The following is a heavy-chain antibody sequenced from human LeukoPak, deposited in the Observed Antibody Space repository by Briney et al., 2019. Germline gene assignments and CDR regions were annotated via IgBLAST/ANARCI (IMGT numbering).Heavy chain of an antibody. D-gene: IGHD3-10*01. CDR1: GGTFSSYA. CDR3: ARGAWFGESTFGGAEKTSLGVHY. CDR2: IIPIFGTA. V-gene: IGHV1-69*05. J-gene: IGHJ4*02. Sequence: ASVKVSCKASGGTFSSYAISWVRQAPGQGLEWMGGIIPIFGTANYAQKFRGRVTMTRDTSISTAYMELSRLRSDDTAVYYCARGAWFGESTFGGAEKTSLGVHYWGQGTLVTVSS.